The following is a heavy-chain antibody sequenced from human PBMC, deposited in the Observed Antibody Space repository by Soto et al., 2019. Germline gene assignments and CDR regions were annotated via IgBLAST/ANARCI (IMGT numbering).Heavy chain of an antibody. J-gene: IGHJ3*01. CDR1: GFTFSNYA. Sequence: GGSLRLSCSASGFTFSNYAMSWVRQSPGKGLKWVSGVSSTGTSPYYAGSVQGRFTISRDNSKNMFYLQMKSLRAEDTAIYYCAKARPSGGYYYVEAFDVWGQGTMVTVSS. D-gene: IGHD3-22*01. CDR3: AKARPSGGYYYVEAFDV. CDR2: VSSTGTSP. V-gene: IGHV3-23*01.